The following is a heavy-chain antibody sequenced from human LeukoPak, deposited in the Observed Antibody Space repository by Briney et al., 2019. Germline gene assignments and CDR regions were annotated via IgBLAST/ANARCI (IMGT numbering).Heavy chain of an antibody. Sequence: PSETLSLTCAVYGGSFSGYYWSWIRQPPGKGLEWIGEINHSGSTNYNPSLKSRVTISVDTSKNQFSLKLSSVTAADTAVYYCARGRRGRDDLWSGYYRYYFDYWGQGTLVTVSS. J-gene: IGHJ4*02. CDR3: ARGRRGRDDLWSGYYRYYFDY. CDR2: INHSGST. CDR1: GGSFSGYY. V-gene: IGHV4-34*01. D-gene: IGHD3-3*01.